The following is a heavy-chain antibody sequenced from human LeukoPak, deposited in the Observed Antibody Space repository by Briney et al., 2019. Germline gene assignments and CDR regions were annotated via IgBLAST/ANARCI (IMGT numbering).Heavy chain of an antibody. CDR2: IIPIFGTA. CDR3: ATDTAGVNYFDY. Sequence: SVKVSCKASGGTFSSYAISWVRQAPGQGLEWMGGIIPIFGTANYAQKFQGRVTITADKSTSTAYMELSSLRSDDTAVYYCATDTAGVNYFDYWGQGTLVTVSS. D-gene: IGHD5-18*01. J-gene: IGHJ4*02. V-gene: IGHV1-69*06. CDR1: GGTFSSYA.